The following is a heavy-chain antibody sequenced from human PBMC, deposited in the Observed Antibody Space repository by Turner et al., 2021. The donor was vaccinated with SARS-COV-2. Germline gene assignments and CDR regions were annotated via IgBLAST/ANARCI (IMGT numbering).Heavy chain of an antibody. Sequence: QMQLQESGPGLVKPSETLSLTCTVSGGSISSSSYYWGWIRQPPGKGLEWIGSIYYRGSTNYNPSLESRVTISVDTSKNQFSLKLTSVTAADTAIYYCARETVNNWVDPWGQGTLVTVSS. V-gene: IGHV4-39*07. CDR3: ARETVNNWVDP. CDR2: IYYRGST. CDR1: GGSISSSSYY. D-gene: IGHD2-21*02. J-gene: IGHJ5*02.